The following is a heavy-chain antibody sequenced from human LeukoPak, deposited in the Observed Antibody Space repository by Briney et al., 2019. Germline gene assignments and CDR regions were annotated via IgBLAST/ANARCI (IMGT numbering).Heavy chain of an antibody. CDR3: ARHQNGDYSDASAF. J-gene: IGHJ3*01. CDR1: GYMFTNHW. Sequence: GESLKISCKGSGYMFTNHWIDWVRQMPGKGLEWLRTIRPSDSSVRYSPSFQGQVSISVDRSIDTAYLQWSSLKASDTAIYYCARHQNGDYSDASAFWGQGTMVSVSS. CDR2: IRPSDSSV. V-gene: IGHV5-51*01. D-gene: IGHD2-15*01.